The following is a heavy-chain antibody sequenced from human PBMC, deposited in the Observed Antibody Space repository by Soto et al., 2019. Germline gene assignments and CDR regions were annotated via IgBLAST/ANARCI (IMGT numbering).Heavy chain of an antibody. CDR3: AKVDYGDLGFDAFDI. Sequence: GGSLRLSCAASGFTFSSYGMHWVRQAPGKGLEWVAVISYDGSNKYYADSVKGRFTISRDNSKNTLYLQMNSLRAEDTAVYYCAKVDYGDLGFDAFDIWGQGTMVTVSS. J-gene: IGHJ3*02. CDR1: GFTFSSYG. D-gene: IGHD4-17*01. CDR2: ISYDGSNK. V-gene: IGHV3-30*18.